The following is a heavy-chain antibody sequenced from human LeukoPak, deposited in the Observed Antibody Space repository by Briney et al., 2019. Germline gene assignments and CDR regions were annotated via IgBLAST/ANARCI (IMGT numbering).Heavy chain of an antibody. Sequence: PGGSLRLSCAASGFTFSSYSMNWVRQAPGKGLEWVSSISSSSSYIYYADSVKGRFTISRDNAKNSLYLQMNSLRAEDTAVYYWARGGGGEPAPSSNFDYWGQGTLVTVSS. J-gene: IGHJ4*02. CDR3: ARGGGGEPAPSSNFDY. D-gene: IGHD3-16*01. CDR2: ISSSSSYI. V-gene: IGHV3-21*01. CDR1: GFTFSSYS.